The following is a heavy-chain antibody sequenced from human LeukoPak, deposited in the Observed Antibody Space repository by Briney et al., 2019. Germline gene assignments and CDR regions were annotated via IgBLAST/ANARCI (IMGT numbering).Heavy chain of an antibody. V-gene: IGHV3-21*01. CDR3: ARAKRYYDSSGSSSYYLDY. D-gene: IGHD3-22*01. J-gene: IGHJ4*02. CDR1: GFTFSSYS. Sequence: PGGSLRLSCTASGFTFSSYSMNWVRQAPGKGLEWVSSISSSSSYIYYADSVKGRFTISRDNAKNSLYLQMNSLRAEDTAVYYCARAKRYYDSSGSSSYYLDYWGQGTLVTVSS. CDR2: ISSSSSYI.